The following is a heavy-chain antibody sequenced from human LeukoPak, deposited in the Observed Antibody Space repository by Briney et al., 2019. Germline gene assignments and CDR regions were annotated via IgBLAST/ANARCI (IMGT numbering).Heavy chain of an antibody. V-gene: IGHV1-3*01. J-gene: IGHJ6*04. CDR2: INAGNGNT. D-gene: IGHD1-1*01. Sequence: ASVKVSCKASGYTFTSYAMHWVRQAPGQRLEWMGWINAGNGNTKYSQKFQGRVTITRDTSASTAYMELSSLRSEDTAVYYCARDRSQLERRGYYYGMDVWGKGTTVTVSS. CDR3: ARDRSQLERRGYYYGMDV. CDR1: GYTFTSYA.